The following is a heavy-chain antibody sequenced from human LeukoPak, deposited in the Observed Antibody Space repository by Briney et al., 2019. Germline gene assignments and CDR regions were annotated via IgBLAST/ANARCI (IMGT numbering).Heavy chain of an antibody. Sequence: SETLSLTCTVSGGSISSGDYYWSWIRQPPGKGLEWIGYIYYSGSTYYNPSLKSRVTISVDTSKNQFSLKLSSVTAADTAVYSCARETLIIVYYYDSSGGFDYWGQGPLVTVSS. J-gene: IGHJ4*02. V-gene: IGHV4-30-4*08. CDR2: IYYSGST. CDR3: ARETLIIVYYYDSSGGFDY. D-gene: IGHD3-22*01. CDR1: GGSISSGDYY.